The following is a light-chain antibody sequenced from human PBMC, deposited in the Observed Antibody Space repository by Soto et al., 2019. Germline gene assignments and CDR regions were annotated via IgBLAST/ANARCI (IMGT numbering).Light chain of an antibody. CDR1: QILQHVNGNKY. Sequence: DIVITHSPLSLPVTPVDPASISFMSSQILQHVNGNKYLDWYVQKAGQSPQLLIYLGSNRAPGVPDRFSGSGSGTGFTLKITRVEAEDVGIYYCMKSLQTPRHFGQGTRLEIK. J-gene: IGKJ5*01. CDR3: MKSLQTPRH. CDR2: LGS. V-gene: IGKV2-28*01.